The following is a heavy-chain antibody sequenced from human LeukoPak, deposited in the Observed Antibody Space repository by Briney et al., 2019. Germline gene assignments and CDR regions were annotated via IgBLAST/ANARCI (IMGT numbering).Heavy chain of an antibody. CDR2: LKEDGSVK. Sequence: GGSLSLSSEASGFTFDNYWMTWVRQAPGRGLEWVADLKEDGSVKQHADSVRGRFTISRDNTKNLVFLQMSSLKAEDSAVYYCARDERSGYYNYWGQGILVTVSS. D-gene: IGHD3-22*01. CDR3: ARDERSGYYNY. CDR1: GFTFDNYW. V-gene: IGHV3-7*01. J-gene: IGHJ4*02.